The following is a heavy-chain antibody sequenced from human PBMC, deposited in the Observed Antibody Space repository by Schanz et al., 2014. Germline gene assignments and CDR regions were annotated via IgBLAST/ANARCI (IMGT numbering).Heavy chain of an antibody. CDR1: GFTFSTYA. CDR2: IATSSSTR. V-gene: IGHV3-48*01. D-gene: IGHD2-15*01. Sequence: EVQLVESGGGLVQPGGSLRLSCAASGFTFSTYAMSWVRQAPGKGLEWLSYIATSSSTRHYADSVKGRVTISRDNAKNSVSLQMNSLRAEDTAVYYCAKARRKSNCSGGRCFHYSYYGMDVWGQGTTVTVSS. CDR3: AKARRKSNCSGGRCFHYSYYGMDV. J-gene: IGHJ6*02.